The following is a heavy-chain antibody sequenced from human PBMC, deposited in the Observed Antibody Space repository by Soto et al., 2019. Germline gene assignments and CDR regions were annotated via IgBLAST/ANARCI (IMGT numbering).Heavy chain of an antibody. CDR3: ARVGSLGYCSGGSCYPITRLDY. CDR2: IYSGGST. D-gene: IGHD2-15*01. J-gene: IGHJ4*02. Sequence: EVQLVETGGGLIQPGGSLRLSCAASGFTVSSNYMSWVRQAPGKGLEWVSVIYSGGSTYYADSVKGRFTISRDNSKNNLYLQMNSLRAEDTAVYYCARVGSLGYCSGGSCYPITRLDYWGQGTLVTVSS. V-gene: IGHV3-53*02. CDR1: GFTVSSNY.